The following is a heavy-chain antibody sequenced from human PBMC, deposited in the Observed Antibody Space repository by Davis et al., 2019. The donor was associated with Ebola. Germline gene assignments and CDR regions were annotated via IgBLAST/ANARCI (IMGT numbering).Heavy chain of an antibody. J-gene: IGHJ4*02. CDR1: GYTFTGYY. V-gene: IGHV1-2*06. CDR2: INPNSGGT. D-gene: IGHD2-8*01. CDR3: ATTRNGLDF. Sequence: GESLKISCAASGYTFTGYYMHWVRQAPGQGLEWMGRINPNSGGTNYAQKFQGRVTMTRDTSITTAYLDLSRLRSDDTAIYFCATTRNGLDFWGQGTLVTVSS.